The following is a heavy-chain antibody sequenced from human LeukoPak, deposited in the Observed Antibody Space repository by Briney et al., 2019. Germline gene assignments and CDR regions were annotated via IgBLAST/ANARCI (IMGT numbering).Heavy chain of an antibody. J-gene: IGHJ5*02. V-gene: IGHV4-34*01. Sequence: SETLSLTCAVYGGSFSGYYWSWIRQPPGKGLEWIGEINHSGSTNYNPSLKSRVTISVDTSKNQFSLKLSSVTAADTAVYYCARAPDYYDSSGYLDWFDPWGQGTLVTVSS. CDR1: GGSFSGYY. CDR3: ARAPDYYDSSGYLDWFDP. D-gene: IGHD3-22*01. CDR2: INHSGST.